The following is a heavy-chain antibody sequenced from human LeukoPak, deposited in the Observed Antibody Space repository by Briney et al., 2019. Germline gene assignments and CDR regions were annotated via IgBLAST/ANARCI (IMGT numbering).Heavy chain of an antibody. V-gene: IGHV4-4*02. Sequence: PSGTLSLTCAVSGGSISSSNWWSWVRQPPGKGLEWIGEIYHSGSTNYNPSLKSRVTISVDKSKNQFSLKLSSVTAADTAVYYCARVPLKYYYYDSSGSFDYWGQGTLVTVSS. J-gene: IGHJ4*02. CDR3: ARVPLKYYYYDSSGSFDY. CDR1: GGSISSSNW. CDR2: IYHSGST. D-gene: IGHD3-22*01.